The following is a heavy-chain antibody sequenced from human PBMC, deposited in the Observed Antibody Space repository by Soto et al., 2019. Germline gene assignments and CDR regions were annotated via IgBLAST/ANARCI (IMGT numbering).Heavy chain of an antibody. J-gene: IGHJ5*02. D-gene: IGHD3-16*01. CDR2: IGTRHDT. Sequence: EVQLVESGGGLVQPGGSLRLSCAASGFTFSTYDMHWVRQATGKGLEWVSAIGTRHDTYYPDSVKGRFTISRENAKNTLYRQSKSLRAGDTAVYYCARQASYWHGGGGWFDPWGQGILVTVSS. V-gene: IGHV3-13*01. CDR3: ARQASYWHGGGGWFDP. CDR1: GFTFSTYD.